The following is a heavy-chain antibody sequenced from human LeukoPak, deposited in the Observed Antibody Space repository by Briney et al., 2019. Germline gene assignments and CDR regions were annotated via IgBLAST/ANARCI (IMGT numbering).Heavy chain of an antibody. V-gene: IGHV4-59*01. Sequence: PSETLSLTRTVSGGSISSYYWSWIRQPPGKGLEWIGYIYYSGSTNYNPSLKSRVTISVDTSKNQFSLKLSSVTAADTAVYYCARGYFDWLSPEVNWFDPWGQGTLVTVSS. CDR3: ARGYFDWLSPEVNWFDP. D-gene: IGHD3-9*01. CDR1: GGSISSYY. CDR2: IYYSGST. J-gene: IGHJ5*02.